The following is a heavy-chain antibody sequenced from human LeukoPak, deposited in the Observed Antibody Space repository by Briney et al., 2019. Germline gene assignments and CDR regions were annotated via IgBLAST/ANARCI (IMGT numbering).Heavy chain of an antibody. CDR1: GYTFTSYA. Sequence: GASVKVSCKASGYTFTSYAMHWVRQAPGQRLEWMGWINAGNGNTKYSQKFQGRVTITRDTSASTAYMELSSLRSDDTAVYYCARDRSTSSPDAFDIWGQGTMVTVSS. CDR2: INAGNGNT. J-gene: IGHJ3*02. D-gene: IGHD6-6*01. CDR3: ARDRSTSSPDAFDI. V-gene: IGHV1-3*01.